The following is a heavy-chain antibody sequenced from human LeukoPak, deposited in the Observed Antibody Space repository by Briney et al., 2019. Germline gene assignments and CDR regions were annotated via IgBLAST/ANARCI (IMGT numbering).Heavy chain of an antibody. CDR3: QQSADTFDI. V-gene: IGHV1-2*02. CDR1: GYTFTSYY. CDR2: VIPNSGGT. D-gene: IGHD1/OR15-1a*01. J-gene: IGHJ3*02. Sequence: ASVKVSCKASGYTFTSYYMHWVRQAPGQGLEWMGWVIPNSGGTNYAQKFQGRVTMTRDTPISTAYMELSRLTSDDTAVYYCQQSADTFDIWGQGTMVTVSS.